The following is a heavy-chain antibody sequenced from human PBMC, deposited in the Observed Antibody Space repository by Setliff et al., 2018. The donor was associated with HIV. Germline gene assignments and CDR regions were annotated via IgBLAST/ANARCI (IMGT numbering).Heavy chain of an antibody. D-gene: IGHD3-22*01. CDR3: ARHVDSDGSGNPDWFDP. V-gene: IGHV4-39*01. CDR2: LYYSGDT. J-gene: IGHJ5*02. Sequence: SETLSLTCTVSGDSVNSESYFRGWIRQSPRKGLEWIGTLYYSGDTHYNPSLKSRATISVDTSKNQFSLNLNFVTAADTAVYYCARHVDSDGSGNPDWFDPWGQGTQVTV. CDR1: GDSVNSESYF.